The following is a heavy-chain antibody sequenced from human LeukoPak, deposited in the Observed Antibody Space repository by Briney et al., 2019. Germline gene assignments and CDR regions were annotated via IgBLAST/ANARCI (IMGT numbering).Heavy chain of an antibody. CDR1: GDSISTTGYV. CDR3: AGPGLRNWFDP. V-gene: IGHV4-39*01. CDR2: IFKSGNT. J-gene: IGHJ5*02. Sequence: SETLSLTCSVSGDSISTTGYVWVWIRQSPGRDLEWISRIFKSGNTFYNMALKSRVTISFDTSTNEFSLNLTSVTASDTAVYYCAGPGLRNWFDPWGQGILVTVSS.